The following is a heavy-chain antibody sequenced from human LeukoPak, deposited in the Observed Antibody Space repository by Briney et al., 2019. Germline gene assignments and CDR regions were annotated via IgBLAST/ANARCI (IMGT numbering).Heavy chain of an antibody. CDR3: ARHYGYCSSTSCFGLTDWFDP. D-gene: IGHD2-2*03. J-gene: IGHJ5*02. V-gene: IGHV4-4*09. CDR2: IYTSGST. Sequence: SETLSPTCTVSGGSISSYYWSWIRQPPGKGLEWIGYIYTSGSTNYNPSLKSRVTISVDTSKKQFSLKLSSVTAADTAVYYCARHYGYCSSTSCFGLTDWFDPWGQGTLVTVSS. CDR1: GGSISSYY.